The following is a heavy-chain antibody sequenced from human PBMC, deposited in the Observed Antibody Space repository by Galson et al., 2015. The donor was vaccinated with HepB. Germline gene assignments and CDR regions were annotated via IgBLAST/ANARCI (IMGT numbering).Heavy chain of an antibody. CDR3: ARSVVRRLDY. D-gene: IGHD4-23*01. J-gene: IGHJ4*02. CDR1: GFTFSGYG. Sequence: SLRLSCTASGFTFSGYGMTWVRQAPGKGLEWVSYVSSGSGSIYYADYVKGRFTISSDDAKNTLYLQMNSLRDEDTAVYYCARSVVRRLDYWGQGSLVTVSS. CDR2: VSSGSGSI. V-gene: IGHV3-48*02.